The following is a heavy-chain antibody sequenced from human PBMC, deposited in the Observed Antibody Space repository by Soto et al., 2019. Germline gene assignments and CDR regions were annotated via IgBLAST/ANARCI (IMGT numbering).Heavy chain of an antibody. CDR3: ARAARGVGSGWYRAYYFDY. V-gene: IGHV1-3*01. D-gene: IGHD6-19*01. J-gene: IGHJ4*02. CDR1: GYTFTSYA. Sequence: QVQLVHSGAEVKKPGASVKGSCKASGYTFTSYAMHWVRQAPGQRLEWMGWINAGNGNTKYSQKFQGRVTITRDTSASTAYMELSSLRSEDTAVYYCARAARGVGSGWYRAYYFDYCGQGNLVTVSS. CDR2: INAGNGNT.